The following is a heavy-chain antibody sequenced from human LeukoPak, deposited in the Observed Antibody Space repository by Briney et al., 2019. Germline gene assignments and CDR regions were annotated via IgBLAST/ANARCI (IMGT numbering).Heavy chain of an antibody. CDR2: IYRGGST. CDR3: AREDIVATTKGDYYYYGMDV. Sequence: GGSLRLSCAASGFTVSSNYMSWVRQAPGKGLEWVSVIYRGGSTYYADSVKGRFTISRDNSKNTLYLQMNSLRAEDTAVYYCAREDIVATTKGDYYYYGMDVWGQGTTVTVSS. V-gene: IGHV3-53*01. D-gene: IGHD5-12*01. CDR1: GFTVSSNY. J-gene: IGHJ6*02.